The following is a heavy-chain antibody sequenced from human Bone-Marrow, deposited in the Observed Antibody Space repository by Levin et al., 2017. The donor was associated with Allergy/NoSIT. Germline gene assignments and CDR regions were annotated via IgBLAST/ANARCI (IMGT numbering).Heavy chain of an antibody. CDR2: ISNNGGRT. V-gene: IGHV3-64*01. CDR1: GFTFSSYG. D-gene: IGHD1-26*01. Sequence: QAGGSLRLSCAASGFTFSSYGMHWVRQAPGKGLEYLSAISNNGGRTYYANSVKGRFTISRDNSKNTLYLQMGTLRLEDMAVYYCVRVGDSGTYQFDYWGQGTLVTVSS. J-gene: IGHJ4*02. CDR3: VRVGDSGTYQFDY.